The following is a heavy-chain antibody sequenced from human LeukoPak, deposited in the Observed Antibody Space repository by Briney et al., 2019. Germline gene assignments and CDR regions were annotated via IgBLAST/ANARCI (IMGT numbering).Heavy chain of an antibody. CDR3: VRSPTYYNMDV. J-gene: IGHJ6*03. CDR1: GFTFSNYV. CDR2: VSYDGTKK. V-gene: IGHV3-30*03. Sequence: PGESLTLSCAASGFTFSNYVIHWVRQAPGEGLEWLVVVSYDGTKKKHADFVKGRLTLSRDHSQRTVDLQMNTLGGADTVVYYCVRSPTYYNMDVWGKGTTVTVSS.